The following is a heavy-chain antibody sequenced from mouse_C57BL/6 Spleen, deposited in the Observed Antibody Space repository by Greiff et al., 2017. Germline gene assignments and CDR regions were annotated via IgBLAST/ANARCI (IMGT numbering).Heavy chain of an antibody. Sequence: VQLQQPGAELVKPGASVKLSCKASGYTFTSYWMQWVKQRPGQGLEWIGEIDPSDSYTNYNQKFKGKATLTVDTSSSTAYMQLSSLTSEDSAVYYCARGSSGYYAMDYWCQGTSVTVSS. CDR3: ARGSSGYYAMDY. D-gene: IGHD3-2*02. CDR1: GYTFTSYW. J-gene: IGHJ4*01. CDR2: IDPSDSYT. V-gene: IGHV1-50*01.